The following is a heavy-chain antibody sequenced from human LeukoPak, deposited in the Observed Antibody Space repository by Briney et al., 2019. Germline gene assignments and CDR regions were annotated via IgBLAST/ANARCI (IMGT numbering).Heavy chain of an antibody. CDR3: ARQAYDYVWGSYRPNRKFDY. Sequence: SGTLSLTCAVSGGSISSSNWWSWVRQPPGKGLEWIGEINHSGSTNYNPSLKSRVTISVDTSKNQFSLKLSSVTAADTAVYYCARQAYDYVWGSYRPNRKFDYWGQGTLVTVSS. CDR1: GGSISSSNW. V-gene: IGHV4-4*02. J-gene: IGHJ4*02. CDR2: INHSGST. D-gene: IGHD3-16*02.